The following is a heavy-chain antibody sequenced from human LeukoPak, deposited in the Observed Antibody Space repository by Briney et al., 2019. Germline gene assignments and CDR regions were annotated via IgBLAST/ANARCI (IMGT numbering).Heavy chain of an antibody. CDR3: ARAYGSGSLGLDP. V-gene: IGHV4-31*11. D-gene: IGHD3-10*01. CDR2: IYDSGST. J-gene: IGHJ5*02. Sequence: SETLSLTCAVSGGSISSGGYYWSWIRQHPGKGLAWIVCIYDSGSTYYNPSIESRVTISVDTTKNQFPLKLSSVTAADTAEYYCARAYGSGSLGLDPWGQGTLVTVSS. CDR1: GGSISSGGYY.